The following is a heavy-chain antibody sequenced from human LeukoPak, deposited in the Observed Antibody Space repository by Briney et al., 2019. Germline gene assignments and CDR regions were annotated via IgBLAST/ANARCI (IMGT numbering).Heavy chain of an antibody. V-gene: IGHV3-74*01. Sequence: GGSLRLSCAASGFTFSSHWMHWVRQALGKGLVWVSRINGDESGTSYADSVEGRFTISRDNAKNTLYLQMNSLKAEDTAVYYCTRDIGDWGQGTLVTVSS. J-gene: IGHJ4*02. CDR2: INGDESGT. D-gene: IGHD3-16*01. CDR1: GFTFSSHW. CDR3: TRDIGD.